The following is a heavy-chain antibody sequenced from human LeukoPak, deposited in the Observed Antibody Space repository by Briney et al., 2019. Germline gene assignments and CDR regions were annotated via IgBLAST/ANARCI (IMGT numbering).Heavy chain of an antibody. Sequence: GASMKVSCKASGYTFTGHYMYWVRQAPGQGLEWMGWINPNSGGTNYAQKFQGRVTMTRDTSISTAYMELSRLRSDDTAVYYCARGGSCSGGSCSYNWFDPWGQGTLVTVSS. D-gene: IGHD2-15*01. CDR1: GYTFTGHY. J-gene: IGHJ5*02. CDR3: ARGGSCSGGSCSYNWFDP. V-gene: IGHV1-2*02. CDR2: INPNSGGT.